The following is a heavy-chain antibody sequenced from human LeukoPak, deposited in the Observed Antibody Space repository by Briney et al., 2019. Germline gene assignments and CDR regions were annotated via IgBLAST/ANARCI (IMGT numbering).Heavy chain of an antibody. CDR1: GFTFSSYE. CDR2: ISPSGDIT. D-gene: IGHD3-16*01. CDR3: AKDDDWGRYKH. Sequence: GGSLRLSCVASGFTFSSYEMNWVRQAPGKGLEWVSGISPSGDITYYTDSVRGRFTISRDNFKNTLSLQVNSLRAEDTAMYYCAKDDDWGRYKHWGQGTLVTVSS. V-gene: IGHV3-23*01. J-gene: IGHJ1*01.